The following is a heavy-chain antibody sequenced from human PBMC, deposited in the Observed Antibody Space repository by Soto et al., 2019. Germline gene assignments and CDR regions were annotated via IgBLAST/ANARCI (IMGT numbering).Heavy chain of an antibody. CDR2: IYYSGST. J-gene: IGHJ3*02. D-gene: IGHD3-10*01. Sequence: SETLSLTCTVSGGSISSSSYYWGWIRQPPGKGLEWIGSIYYSGSTYYNPSLKSRVTISVDTSKNQFSLKLSSVTAADTAVYYCARRCAMVRGVSHAFDIWGQGTMVTVSS. CDR3: ARRCAMVRGVSHAFDI. V-gene: IGHV4-39*01. CDR1: GGSISSSSYY.